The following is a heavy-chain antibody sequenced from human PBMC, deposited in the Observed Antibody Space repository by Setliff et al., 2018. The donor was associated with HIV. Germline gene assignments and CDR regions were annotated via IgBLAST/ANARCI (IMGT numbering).Heavy chain of an antibody. CDR2: ISHSGNT. CDR3: ARSTVGAGASFP. D-gene: IGHD1-26*01. V-gene: IGHV4-38-2*02. Sequence: PSETLSLTCTVSGYSTSSGYYWSWIRQPPGKGLEWIGCISHSGNTNFNPSLNSRVSISLDTSKNQFSLRLTSLTAADTAIYYCARSTVGAGASFPWGRGILVTVSS. CDR1: GYSTSSGYY. J-gene: IGHJ5*02.